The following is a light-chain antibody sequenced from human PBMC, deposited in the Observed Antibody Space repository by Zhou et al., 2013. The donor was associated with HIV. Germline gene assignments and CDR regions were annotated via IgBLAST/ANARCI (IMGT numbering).Light chain of an antibody. CDR1: QSVSSSY. V-gene: IGKV3-20*01. Sequence: EIVLTQSPVTLSLSPGERATLSCRASQSVSSSYLAWYQQKPGQAPRLLIYGASSRATGIPDRFSGSGSGTDFTPTISRLEPEDFAVYYCQHYGSPYTFGLGDRAGDQT. CDR3: QHYGSPYT. J-gene: IGKJ2*01. CDR2: GAS.